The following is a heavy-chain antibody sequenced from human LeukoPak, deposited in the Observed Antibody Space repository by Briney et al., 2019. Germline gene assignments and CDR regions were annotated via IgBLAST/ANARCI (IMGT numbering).Heavy chain of an antibody. D-gene: IGHD5-12*01. J-gene: IGHJ4*02. CDR2: INTNTRNP. CDR1: GYTFTRYA. V-gene: IGHV7-4-1*02. Sequence: ASVKVSCKASGYTFTRYAMNWVRQAPGQGFEWMGWINTNTRNPTYAQGFTGRFVFSLDTSVSTAYLQISSLKAEDTAVYYCARGDFSGYDLRPGYYFDYWGQGTLVTVSS. CDR3: ARGDFSGYDLRPGYYFDY.